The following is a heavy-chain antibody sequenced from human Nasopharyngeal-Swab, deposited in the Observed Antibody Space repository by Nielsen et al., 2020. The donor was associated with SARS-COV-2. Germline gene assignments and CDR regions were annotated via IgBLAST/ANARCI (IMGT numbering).Heavy chain of an antibody. Sequence: GESLKISCAASGFTFSRYAMIWVRQAPGNGLEWVSAISGSGGSTYYADSVQGRCTISRDNSKNTLYLQMNSLRAEDTAVYYCAKGPGELWPNPAYYFDYWGQGTLVTVSS. CDR1: GFTFSRYA. CDR3: AKGPGELWPNPAYYFDY. J-gene: IGHJ4*02. D-gene: IGHD3-16*01. CDR2: ISGSGGST. V-gene: IGHV3-23*01.